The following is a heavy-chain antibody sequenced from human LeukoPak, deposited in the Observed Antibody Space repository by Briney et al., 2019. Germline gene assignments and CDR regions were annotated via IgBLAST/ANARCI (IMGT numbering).Heavy chain of an antibody. CDR3: ARDSPYGDHFYFDY. CDR1: GGSISSYY. J-gene: IGHJ4*02. CDR2: INYSGST. V-gene: IGHV4-59*08. D-gene: IGHD4-17*01. Sequence: SETLSLTCTVSGGSISSYYWSWIRQPPGKGLEWIGYINYSGSTYYNPSLKSRVTISVDTSKNQFSLKLSSVTAADTAVYYCARDSPYGDHFYFDYWGQGTLVTVSS.